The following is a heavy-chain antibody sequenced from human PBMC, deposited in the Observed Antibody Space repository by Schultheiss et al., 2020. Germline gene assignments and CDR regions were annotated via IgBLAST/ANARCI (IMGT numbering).Heavy chain of an antibody. V-gene: IGHV4-31*03. Sequence: SETLSLTCTVSGGSISSGGYYWSWIRQHPGKGLEWIGYIYYSGNTYYNPSLKSRVSMSVDTSKNQLSLQLSSVTAADTAVYYCARGLGGDYAGLGWFDPWGQGTLVTVS. CDR2: IYYSGNT. J-gene: IGHJ5*02. CDR1: GGSISSGGYY. D-gene: IGHD4-17*01. CDR3: ARGLGGDYAGLGWFDP.